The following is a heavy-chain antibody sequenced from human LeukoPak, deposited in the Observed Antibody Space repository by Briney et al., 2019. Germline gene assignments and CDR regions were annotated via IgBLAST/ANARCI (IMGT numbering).Heavy chain of an antibody. Sequence: GGSLRLSCAASGFTFSSYSMNWVRQAPGKGLEWVSSISSSSSYIYYADSVKGRFTISRDNAKNSLYLQMNSLRAEDTAVYYCARDTPWYCSSISCYTFDPWGQGTLVTVSS. CDR3: ARDTPWYCSSISCYTFDP. D-gene: IGHD2-2*02. CDR1: GFTFSSYS. CDR2: ISSSSSYI. V-gene: IGHV3-21*01. J-gene: IGHJ5*02.